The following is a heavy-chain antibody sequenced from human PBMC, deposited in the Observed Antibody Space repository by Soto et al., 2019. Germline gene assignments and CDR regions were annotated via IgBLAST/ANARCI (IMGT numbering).Heavy chain of an antibody. D-gene: IGHD3-10*01. J-gene: IGHJ4*02. CDR3: ARVRGGSGTYPPVY. V-gene: IGHV3-33*01. CDR1: GFSFSTYG. CDR2: IWYDGSKK. Sequence: QVQLVESGGGVVQPGRSLRLSCAASGFSFSTYGMHWVRQAPGKGLEWVAVIWYDGSKKYYGDSVKGRFTISRDNSKNMLYLEMNSLRAGDTAVYYCARVRGGSGTYPPVYWGQGTLVTVSP.